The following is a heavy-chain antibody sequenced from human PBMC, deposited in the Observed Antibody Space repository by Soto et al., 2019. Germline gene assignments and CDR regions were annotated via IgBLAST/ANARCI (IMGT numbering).Heavy chain of an antibody. CDR3: ARDRGYDATEFYYNAMDL. V-gene: IGHV3-21*01. D-gene: IGHD2-15*01. CDR2: IRGFSPYT. CDR1: GFTFRTYT. Sequence: GGSLRLSCISSGFTFRTYTMNWVRQAPGKGLEWVSGIRGFSPYTFYAESVKGRFTISRDNAKNSLFLQMNSLRAEDTAVYYCARDRGYDATEFYYNAMDLWGQGTTVTVSS. J-gene: IGHJ6*02.